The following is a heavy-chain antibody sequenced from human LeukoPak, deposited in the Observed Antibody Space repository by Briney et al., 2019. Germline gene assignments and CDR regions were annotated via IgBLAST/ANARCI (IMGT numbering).Heavy chain of an antibody. CDR1: GGSISSSSYY. CDR3: ARDPRSGYDWDAFDI. Sequence: SETLSLTCTVSGGSISSSSYYWSWIRQPPGKGLEWIGYIYYSGSTNYNPSLKSRVTISVDTSKNQFSLKLSSVTAADTAVYYCARDPRSGYDWDAFDIWGQGTMVTVSS. J-gene: IGHJ3*02. CDR2: IYYSGST. D-gene: IGHD5-12*01. V-gene: IGHV4-61*01.